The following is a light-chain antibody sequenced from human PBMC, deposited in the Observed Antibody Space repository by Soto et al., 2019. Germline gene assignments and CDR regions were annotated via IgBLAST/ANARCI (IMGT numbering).Light chain of an antibody. CDR2: DAS. J-gene: IGKJ5*01. Sequence: EIVLTQSPATLSLSPGERATLSCRASQSVSSDLAWYQQKPGQAPRLLIYDASNRATGIPARFSGSGSGTDFTLTISSLEPEDFAVYYCQQRSNWPRPTFGQGTRLEIK. V-gene: IGKV3-11*01. CDR3: QQRSNWPRPT. CDR1: QSVSSD.